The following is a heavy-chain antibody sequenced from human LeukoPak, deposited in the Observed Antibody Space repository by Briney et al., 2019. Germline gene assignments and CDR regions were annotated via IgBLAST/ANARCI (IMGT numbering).Heavy chain of an antibody. V-gene: IGHV3-30*03. J-gene: IGHJ6*04. CDR3: ATTGYSSSWYGDYYYYYGMDV. Sequence: PGRSLRLSCAASGFTFSSYGMHWVRQAPGKGLEWVAVISYDGSNKYYADSVKGRFTISRDNSKNTLYLQMNSLRAEDTAVYYCATTGYSSSWYGDYYYYYGMDVWAKGPRSPSPQ. CDR2: ISYDGSNK. D-gene: IGHD6-13*01. CDR1: GFTFSSYG.